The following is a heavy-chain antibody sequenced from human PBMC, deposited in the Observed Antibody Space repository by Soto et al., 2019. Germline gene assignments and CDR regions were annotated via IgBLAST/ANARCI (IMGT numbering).Heavy chain of an antibody. CDR1: GGSISSSSYY. D-gene: IGHD3-3*01. Sequence: QLQLQESGPGLVKPSETLSLTCTVYGGSISSSSYYWGWIRQPPGKGLEWIGSIYYSGSTYYNPSLKSRVTISVDTSKNQFSLKLSSVTAADTAVYYCARFPYYDFWSGYYSGYWGQGTLVTVSS. CDR3: ARFPYYDFWSGYYSGY. J-gene: IGHJ4*02. V-gene: IGHV4-39*01. CDR2: IYYSGST.